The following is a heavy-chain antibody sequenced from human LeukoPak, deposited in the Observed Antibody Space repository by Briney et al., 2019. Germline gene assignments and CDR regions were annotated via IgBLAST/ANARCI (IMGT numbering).Heavy chain of an antibody. J-gene: IGHJ4*02. CDR2: TKQDGSET. Sequence: GGSLRLSCAASGFTFSAYWMSWVRQAPGKGLEYMASTKQDGSETYYVDSVKGRFTISRDNAKDSLDLQMNNLRAEDTAVHYCAALIIGRPFDYWGQGTLVIVSS. D-gene: IGHD1-26*01. CDR3: AALIIGRPFDY. CDR1: GFTFSAYW. V-gene: IGHV3-7*03.